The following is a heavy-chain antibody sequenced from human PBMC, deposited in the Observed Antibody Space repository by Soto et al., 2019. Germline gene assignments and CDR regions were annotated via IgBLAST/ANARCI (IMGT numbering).Heavy chain of an antibody. CDR2: TSPRTGGA. Sequence: ASVKVPCKTSGYTFTAYYMHWLRQAPGHGLEWLGWTSPRTGGAKYSHKFQGRVSMTRNTSITTAYMELTGLSTDDTAVYYCARSSGSYSKWFDSWGQGTLVTVSS. V-gene: IGHV1-2*02. D-gene: IGHD3-10*01. CDR1: GYTFTAYY. J-gene: IGHJ5*01. CDR3: ARSSGSYSKWFDS.